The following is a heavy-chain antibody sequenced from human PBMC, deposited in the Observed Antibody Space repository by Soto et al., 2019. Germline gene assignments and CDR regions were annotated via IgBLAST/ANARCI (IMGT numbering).Heavy chain of an antibody. CDR2: IYYSGST. J-gene: IGHJ6*02. Sequence: SETLSLTCTVSGGSVSSGSYYWSWIRQPPGKGLEWIGYIYYSGSTNYNPSPKSRVTISVDTSKNQFSLKLSSVTAADTAVYYCARGRLRFLEWLPYYYGMDVWGQGTTVTVSS. V-gene: IGHV4-61*01. CDR3: ARGRLRFLEWLPYYYGMDV. D-gene: IGHD3-3*01. CDR1: GGSVSSGSYY.